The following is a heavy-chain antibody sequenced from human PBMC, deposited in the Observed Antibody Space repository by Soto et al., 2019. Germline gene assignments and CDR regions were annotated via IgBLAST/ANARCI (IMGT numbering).Heavy chain of an antibody. CDR2: ISYDGSNK. J-gene: IGHJ4*02. CDR3: ANFGSWATTLDY. V-gene: IGHV3-30*18. CDR1: GFTYSSHG. Sequence: PGGSLRLSCGASGFTYSSHGMHWVRQAPGKGLQWVAVISYDGSNKYYADSVKGRFTISRDNSKNTLYLQMNSLRAEDTAVYYCANFGSWATTLDYWGQGTLVTVSS. D-gene: IGHD1-26*01.